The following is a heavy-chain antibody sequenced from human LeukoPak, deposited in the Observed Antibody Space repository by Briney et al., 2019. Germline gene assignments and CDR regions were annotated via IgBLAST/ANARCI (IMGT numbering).Heavy chain of an antibody. CDR1: GGSFSGYY. V-gene: IGHV4-34*01. CDR2: IHHSGST. J-gene: IGHJ6*03. Sequence: SETLSLTCAVYGGSFSGYYWSWIRQPPGKGLEWIGEIHHSGSTNYNPSLKSRVTISVDTSKNQFSLKLSSVTAADTAVYYCARASDYSRYYYYYMDVWGKGTTVTVSS. D-gene: IGHD4-11*01. CDR3: ARASDYSRYYYYYMDV.